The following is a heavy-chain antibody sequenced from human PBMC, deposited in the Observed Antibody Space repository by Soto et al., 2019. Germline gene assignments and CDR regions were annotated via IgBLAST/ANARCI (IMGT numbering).Heavy chain of an antibody. CDR3: ARDRSMGATDY. J-gene: IGHJ4*02. CDR1: GFTFSTYA. D-gene: IGHD1-26*01. Sequence: QVQLVESGGGVVQPGRSLRLSCAASGFTFSTYAMHWVRQAPGKGLEWVAVISYDGNNQYYADSVKGRFTISRDNSKNTLYPQMNSLRPEDTAVFYCARDRSMGATDYWGQGTLVTVSS. V-gene: IGHV3-30-3*01. CDR2: ISYDGNNQ.